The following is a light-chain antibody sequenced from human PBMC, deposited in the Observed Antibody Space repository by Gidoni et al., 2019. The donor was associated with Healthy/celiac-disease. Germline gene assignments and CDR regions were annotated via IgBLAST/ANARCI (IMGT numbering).Light chain of an antibody. J-gene: IGKJ1*01. CDR3: QRYNSYWT. CDR1: QSISSW. V-gene: IGKV1-5*03. CDR2: KAS. Sequence: DLQMTQSPSTLSASAGDRVTITCRASQSISSWLAWYQQKPGKAPKLLIYKASSLESGVPSRFSGSGSGTEFTLTISSLQPDDFATYYCQRYNSYWTFGQGTKVEIK.